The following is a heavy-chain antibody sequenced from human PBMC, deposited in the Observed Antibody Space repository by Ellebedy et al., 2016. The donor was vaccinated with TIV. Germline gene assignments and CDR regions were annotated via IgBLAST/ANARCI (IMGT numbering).Heavy chain of an antibody. CDR3: AKGLTGDRGGWGWYFDP. V-gene: IGHV3-23*01. CDR1: GFTFSSYA. J-gene: IGHJ2*01. D-gene: IGHD7-27*01. Sequence: GESLKISCAASGFTFSSYAMSWVRQAPGKGLEWVSGITTSGVSVYSGDSVKGRFSISRDTSKNTLYLQMNSLRVEDTAVYYCAKGLTGDRGGWGWYFDPWGRGTLVTVSS. CDR2: ITTSGVSV.